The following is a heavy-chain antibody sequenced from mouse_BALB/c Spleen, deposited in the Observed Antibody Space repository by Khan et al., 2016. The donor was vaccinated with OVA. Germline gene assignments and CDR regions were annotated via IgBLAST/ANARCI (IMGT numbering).Heavy chain of an antibody. CDR3: ASYRYDYFDY. CDR2: IYPGDGDT. V-gene: IGHV1-87*01. J-gene: IGHJ2*01. CDR1: GYTFTTYW. Sequence: QVQLQQSGAELARPGASVKLSCKASGYTFTTYWMQWVKQRPGQGLEWIGTIYPGDGDTRYTQNFKGKATLTADKFSSTAYMQLSSLTSEDSAVYYCASYRYDYFDYWGQGTTLTVSS. D-gene: IGHD2-14*01.